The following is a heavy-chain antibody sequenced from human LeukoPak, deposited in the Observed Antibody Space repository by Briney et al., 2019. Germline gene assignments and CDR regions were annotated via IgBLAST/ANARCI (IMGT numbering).Heavy chain of an antibody. CDR3: ARHAPIKTTVTTSHAFDI. CDR1: GGSIDSRSYY. CDR2: IYYSGNT. Sequence: SETLSLTCTVSGGSIDSRSYYWDWIRQAPGKGLEWIGSIYYSGNTYYYPPLKSRVTISVDTSKNQFSLRLSSVTAADTAVYYCARHAPIKTTVTTSHAFDIWGQGTMVTVSS. J-gene: IGHJ3*02. D-gene: IGHD4-17*01. V-gene: IGHV4-39*01.